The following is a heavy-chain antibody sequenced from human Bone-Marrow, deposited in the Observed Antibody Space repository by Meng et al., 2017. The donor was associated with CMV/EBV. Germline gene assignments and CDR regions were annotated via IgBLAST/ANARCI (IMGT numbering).Heavy chain of an antibody. CDR3: ARLCSGGSCYMGGY. CDR2: INHSGST. D-gene: IGHD2-15*01. Sequence: VYGGSFSGYYWSWIRQPPGKGLEWIGEINHSGSTNYNPSLKSRVTISVDTSKNQFSLKLGSVTAADTAVYYCARLCSGGSCYMGGYWGQGTLVTVSS. CDR1: GGSFSGYY. J-gene: IGHJ4*02. V-gene: IGHV4-34*01.